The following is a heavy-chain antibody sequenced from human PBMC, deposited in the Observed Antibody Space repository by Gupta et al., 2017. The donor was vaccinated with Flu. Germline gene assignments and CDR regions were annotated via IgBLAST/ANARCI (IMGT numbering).Heavy chain of an antibody. D-gene: IGHD2-2*01. CDR2: IWYDGSQK. Sequence: QVQLVESGGGVVQPGRSLRLSCEASEFSISNYGMHWVRQAPGKGLEWVAVIWYDGSQKYYADSVKGRFTVSRDNSKNTLYLQMNSLRAEDTAVYYCATDDIVAVPAAMSGFSYYDDMDVWGQGTTVTVSS. J-gene: IGHJ6*02. V-gene: IGHV3-33*01. CDR3: ATDDIVAVPAAMSGFSYYDDMDV. CDR1: EFSISNYG.